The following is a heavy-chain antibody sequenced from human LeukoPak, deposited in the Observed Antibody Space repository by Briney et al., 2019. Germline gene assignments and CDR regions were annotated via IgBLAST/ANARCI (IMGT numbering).Heavy chain of an antibody. CDR2: INPSGGST. V-gene: IGHV1-46*01. CDR3: ATEILTGYYRGAFDI. D-gene: IGHD3-9*01. CDR1: GGTFSSYA. Sequence: ASVKVSCKASGGTFSSYAISWVRQAPGQGLEWMGIINPSGGSTSYAQKFQGRVTMTRDTSTSTVYMELSSLRSEDTAVYYCATEILTGYYRGAFDIWGQGTMVTVSS. J-gene: IGHJ3*02.